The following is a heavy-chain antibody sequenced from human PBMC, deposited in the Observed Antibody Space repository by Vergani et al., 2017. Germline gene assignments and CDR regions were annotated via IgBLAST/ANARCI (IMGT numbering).Heavy chain of an antibody. Sequence: QVQLVQSGAEVKKPGASVKVSCKASGYTFTSYDINWVRQATGQGLEWMGWMNPNSGNTGYAQKFQGRVTMTRNTSISTAYMELSSLRSEDTAVYYCARINRMGAARPNNPLYYFDYWGQGTLVTVSS. J-gene: IGHJ4*02. CDR1: GYTFTSYD. D-gene: IGHD6-6*01. CDR2: MNPNSGNT. CDR3: ARINRMGAARPNNPLYYFDY. V-gene: IGHV1-8*01.